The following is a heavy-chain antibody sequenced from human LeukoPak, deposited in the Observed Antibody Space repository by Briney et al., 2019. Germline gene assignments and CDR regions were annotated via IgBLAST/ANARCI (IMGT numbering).Heavy chain of an antibody. J-gene: IGHJ4*02. CDR3: AKGGYCSSTSCYTPQYGY. CDR1: GFTFSSYA. CDR2: ISGSGGST. V-gene: IGHV3-23*01. D-gene: IGHD2-2*02. Sequence: GGSLRLSCAASGFTFSSYAMSWVRQAPGKGLEWVSAISGSGGSTYYADSVKGRFTISRDNSKNTLYLQMNSLRAEDTAVYYCAKGGYCSSTSCYTPQYGYWGQGTLVTVSS.